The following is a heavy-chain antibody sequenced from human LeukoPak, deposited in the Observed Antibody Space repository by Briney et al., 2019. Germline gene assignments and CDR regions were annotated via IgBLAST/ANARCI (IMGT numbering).Heavy chain of an antibody. CDR2: IRYDGSNK. D-gene: IGHD3-22*01. Sequence: GGSLRLSCAASGFTFSSHGMHWVRQAPGKGLEWVAFIRYDGSNKYYADSVKGRFTISRDNSKNTLYLQMNSLRAEDTAVYYCAKDRGRNYCDSSGHVDYYYYMDVWGKGTTVTVSS. J-gene: IGHJ6*03. V-gene: IGHV3-30*02. CDR3: AKDRGRNYCDSSGHVDYYYYMDV. CDR1: GFTFSSHG.